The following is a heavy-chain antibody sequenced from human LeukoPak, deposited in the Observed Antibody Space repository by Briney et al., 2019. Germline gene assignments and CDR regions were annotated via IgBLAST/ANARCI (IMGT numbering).Heavy chain of an antibody. CDR2: INSDGSST. V-gene: IGHV3-74*01. Sequence: GGSPRLSCAASGFTFSSYWMHWVRQAPGKGLVWVSRINSDGSSTTYADSVKGRFTISRDNAKNTLYLQMNSLRAEDTAVYYCTSVVVSLFDYWGQGTLVTVSS. CDR3: TSVVVSLFDY. CDR1: GFTFSSYW. J-gene: IGHJ4*02. D-gene: IGHD2-15*01.